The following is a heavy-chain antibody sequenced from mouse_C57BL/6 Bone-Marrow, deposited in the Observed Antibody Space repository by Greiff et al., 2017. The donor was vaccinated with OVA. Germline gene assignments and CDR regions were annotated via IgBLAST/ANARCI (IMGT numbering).Heavy chain of an antibody. J-gene: IGHJ1*03. D-gene: IGHD4-1*01. CDR2: IRNKANGYTT. CDR3: ARSFNWGDWYFDV. V-gene: IGHV7-3*01. Sequence: EVNVVESGGGLVQPGGSLSLSCAASGFTFTDYYMSWVRQPPGKALEWLGFIRNKANGYTTEYSASVKGRFTISRDNSQSILYLQMNALRAEDSATYYCARSFNWGDWYFDVWGTGTTVTVSS. CDR1: GFTFTDYY.